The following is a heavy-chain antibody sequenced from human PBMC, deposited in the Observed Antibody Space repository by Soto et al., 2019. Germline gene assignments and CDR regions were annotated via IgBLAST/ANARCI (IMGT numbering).Heavy chain of an antibody. Sequence: SETLSLTCTVSGGSISSGGYYWSWIRQHPGKGLEWIGYIYYSGSTYYNPSLKSRVTISVDTSKNQFSLKLSSVTAADTAVYYCARGVDFWSGYFPKSIGGMDVWGQGTTVTVSS. V-gene: IGHV4-31*03. CDR3: ARGVDFWSGYFPKSIGGMDV. J-gene: IGHJ6*02. D-gene: IGHD3-3*01. CDR1: GGSISSGGYY. CDR2: IYYSGST.